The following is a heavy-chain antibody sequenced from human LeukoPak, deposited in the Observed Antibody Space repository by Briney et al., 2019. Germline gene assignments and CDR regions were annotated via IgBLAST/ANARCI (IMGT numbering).Heavy chain of an antibody. D-gene: IGHD6-6*01. CDR3: ARLSSSKLDS. J-gene: IGHJ5*01. V-gene: IGHV4-39*02. CDR2: LYYSGST. Sequence: SETLSLTCTVSGGSISSSSYLWGWIRQPPGKGLEWIGSLYYSGSTYYNPSLESRVTISVDTSKNHFSLRLSSVTAADTAVYYCARLSSSKLDSWGQGALVTVSS. CDR1: GGSISSSSYL.